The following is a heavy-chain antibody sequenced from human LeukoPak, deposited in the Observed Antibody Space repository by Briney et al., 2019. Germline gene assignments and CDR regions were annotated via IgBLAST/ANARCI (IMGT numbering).Heavy chain of an antibody. CDR3: AHKGYYYDSSGQRYFDY. D-gene: IGHD3-22*01. J-gene: IGHJ4*02. CDR2: FDPEDGEA. CDR1: GYTLTELS. V-gene: IGHV1-24*01. Sequence: ASVKVSCKVSGYTLTELSMHWVRQAPGKGLEWMGGFDPEDGEAIYAQKFQGRVTMTEDTSTDTAYMELSSLRSEDTAVYYCAHKGYYYDSSGQRYFDYWGQGTLVTVSS.